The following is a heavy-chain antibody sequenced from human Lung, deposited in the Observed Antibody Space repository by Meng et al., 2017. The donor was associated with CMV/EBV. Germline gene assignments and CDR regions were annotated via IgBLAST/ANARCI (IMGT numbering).Heavy chain of an antibody. V-gene: IGHV4-59*01. D-gene: IGHD1-26*01. J-gene: IGHJ4*02. CDR1: GGSISSYH. CDR2: IYYSGST. CDR3: ARVGRSGSYLPGLDY. Sequence: SXTXSLXXTVSGGSISSYHWSWIRQPPGKGLEWIGYIYYSGSTNYNPSLKSRVTISVDTSKNQFSLKLSSVTAADTAVYYCARVGRSGSYLPGLDYWGQGTXVTVAS.